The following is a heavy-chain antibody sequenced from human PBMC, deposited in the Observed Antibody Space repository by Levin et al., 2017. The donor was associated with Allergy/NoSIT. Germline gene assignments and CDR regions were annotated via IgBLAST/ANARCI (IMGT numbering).Heavy chain of an antibody. CDR3: TRAATGNYISDY. J-gene: IGHJ4*02. CDR2: SRNKARGYTT. Sequence: VGSLRLSCAASGFIFSDYYMDWVRQAPGKGLEWIARSRNKARGYTTEYAASVKGRFTVSRDDSTSSLYLQVNSLKSEDTAVYYCTRAATGNYISDYWGQGTLVTVSS. CDR1: GFIFSDYY. D-gene: IGHD4-11*01. V-gene: IGHV3-72*01.